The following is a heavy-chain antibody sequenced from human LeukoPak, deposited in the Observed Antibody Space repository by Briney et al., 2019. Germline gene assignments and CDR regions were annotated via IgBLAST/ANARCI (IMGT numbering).Heavy chain of an antibody. V-gene: IGHV4-59*01. CDR3: AAHRGAFDI. Sequence: SETLSLTCSVSDDSITMYYWTWIRQPPGKGLEWIGYIYYSGSTNYNPSLKSRVTISVDTSKNQFSLKLSSVTAADTAVYYCAAHRGAFDIWGQGTMVTVSS. CDR2: IYYSGST. CDR1: DDSITMYY. D-gene: IGHD3-10*01. J-gene: IGHJ3*02.